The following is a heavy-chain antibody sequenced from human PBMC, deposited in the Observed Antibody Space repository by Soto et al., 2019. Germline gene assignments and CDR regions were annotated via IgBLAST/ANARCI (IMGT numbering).Heavy chain of an antibody. CDR3: ARDSSGWYGVTDF. Sequence: GGALRLACGASGLTCNDYYMSWIRKAPGKGLEWVSYISSSSSYTNYADSVKGRFTISRDNAKNSLYLQMNSLRAEDTAVYYCARDSSGWYGVTDFWGHGTTVTVSS. CDR1: GLTCNDYY. CDR2: ISSSSSYT. V-gene: IGHV3-11*06. J-gene: IGHJ6*02. D-gene: IGHD6-19*01.